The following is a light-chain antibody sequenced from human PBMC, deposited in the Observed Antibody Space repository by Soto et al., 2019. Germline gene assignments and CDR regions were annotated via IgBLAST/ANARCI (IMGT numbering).Light chain of an antibody. CDR1: STDVGDYNY. J-gene: IGLJ2*01. CDR3: SSYTSTIRI. Sequence: QSALTQPASVSGSPEQSITISCSGFSTDVGDYNYVSWYQQHAGKVPKLIIYEVTNRPLGVSSRFSGSKSGYTASLTISGLQIDDEADYSCSSYTSTIRIFGGGTKVTVL. CDR2: EVT. V-gene: IGLV2-14*01.